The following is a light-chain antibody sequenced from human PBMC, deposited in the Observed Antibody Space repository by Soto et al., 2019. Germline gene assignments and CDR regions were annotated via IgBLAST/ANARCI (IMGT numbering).Light chain of an antibody. CDR3: QQYTNWPPWT. CDR2: GAS. CDR1: QSVSHN. J-gene: IGKJ1*01. V-gene: IGKV3-15*01. Sequence: EIVMTQSPATLSVSPGERATLSCRTSQSVSHNLAWYQQKPGQAPRLLIFGASTRAPGIPASFSGSGSGTEFTLTISRLQSEDFAVYYCQQYTNWPPWTFGQGTKVEIK.